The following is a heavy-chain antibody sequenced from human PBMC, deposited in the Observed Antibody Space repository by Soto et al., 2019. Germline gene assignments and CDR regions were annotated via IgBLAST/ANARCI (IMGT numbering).Heavy chain of an antibody. Sequence: PGGSLRLSCAASGFNVNTDYMNWVRQTPGKGLEWVSFIYNGESTHYADSVKGRFTISSDKSKNTLYLQMNGLRVEDTAVYYCARDGRGLGKLSLFEYWGQGTLVTVSS. CDR1: GFNVNTDY. D-gene: IGHD3-16*01. CDR3: ARDGRGLGKLSLFEY. V-gene: IGHV3-53*01. J-gene: IGHJ4*02. CDR2: IYNGEST.